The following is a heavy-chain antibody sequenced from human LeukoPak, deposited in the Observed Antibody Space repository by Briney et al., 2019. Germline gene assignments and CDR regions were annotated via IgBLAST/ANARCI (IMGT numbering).Heavy chain of an antibody. J-gene: IGHJ4*02. V-gene: IGHV3-23*01. Sequence: GGPLRLSCAASGFIFSSFAMSGLRQVPGKGLEGVSAISGGGSNTYYAASVKGRFTISRDNSKNTLYPQMNSLRAEDTAIYYCAKDQGIDYGDQLHYWGQGTLVTVS. CDR1: GFIFSSFA. CDR2: ISGGGSNT. D-gene: IGHD4-17*01. CDR3: AKDQGIDYGDQLHY.